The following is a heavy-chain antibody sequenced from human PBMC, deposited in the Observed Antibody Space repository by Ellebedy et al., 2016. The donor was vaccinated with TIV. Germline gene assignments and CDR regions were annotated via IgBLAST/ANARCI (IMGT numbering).Heavy chain of an antibody. CDR3: ARHIGSSWYDPLYFDY. CDR1: GYSFTSYW. Sequence: KVSXXGSGYSFTSYWIGWVRQMPGKGLEWMGIIYPGDSDTRYSPSFQGQVTISADKSISTAYLQWSSLKASDTAMYYCARHIGSSWYDPLYFDYWGQGTLVTVSS. V-gene: IGHV5-51*01. CDR2: IYPGDSDT. D-gene: IGHD6-13*01. J-gene: IGHJ4*02.